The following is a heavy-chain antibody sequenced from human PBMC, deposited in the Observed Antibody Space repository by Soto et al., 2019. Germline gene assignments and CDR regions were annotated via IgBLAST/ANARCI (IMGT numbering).Heavy chain of an antibody. D-gene: IGHD3-10*01. Sequence: QVQLVESGGGVVQPGRSLRLSCAASGFTFRNYGMHWVRQAPGKGLEWVAVIWCDGSNKYYADSVKGRFTISRDNSKNTLYLQMNSLRAEDTAVYYCASDYGSGSYRAYYFDYWGQGTLVTVSS. CDR2: IWCDGSNK. V-gene: IGHV3-33*01. J-gene: IGHJ4*02. CDR3: ASDYGSGSYRAYYFDY. CDR1: GFTFRNYG.